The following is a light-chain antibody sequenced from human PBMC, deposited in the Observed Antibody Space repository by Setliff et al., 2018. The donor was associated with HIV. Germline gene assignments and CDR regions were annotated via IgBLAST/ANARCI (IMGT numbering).Light chain of an antibody. CDR2: EVT. V-gene: IGLV2-8*01. CDR1: SSDVGTYDY. Sequence: QSALTQPPSASGSPGQSVTISCTGTSSDVGTYDYVSWYQQHPGKAPKLMMSEVTKRPSGVPDRFSGSKSGNTASLTVSGLQVEDEADYYCSSYAGSNNWVVGGGTK. CDR3: SSYAGSNNWV. J-gene: IGLJ3*02.